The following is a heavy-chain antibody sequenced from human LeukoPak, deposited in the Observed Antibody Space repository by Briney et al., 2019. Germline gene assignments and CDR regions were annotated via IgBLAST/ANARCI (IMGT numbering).Heavy chain of an antibody. Sequence: GGSLRLSCAASGFTFSSYGMHWVRQAPGKGLGWVAVISYDGSNKYYADSVKGRFTISRDNSKNTLYLQMNSLRAEDTAVYYCAKGNLWYSSGWYGIYYYYGMDVWGQGTTVTVSS. V-gene: IGHV3-30*18. D-gene: IGHD6-19*01. CDR2: ISYDGSNK. CDR1: GFTFSSYG. CDR3: AKGNLWYSSGWYGIYYYYGMDV. J-gene: IGHJ6*02.